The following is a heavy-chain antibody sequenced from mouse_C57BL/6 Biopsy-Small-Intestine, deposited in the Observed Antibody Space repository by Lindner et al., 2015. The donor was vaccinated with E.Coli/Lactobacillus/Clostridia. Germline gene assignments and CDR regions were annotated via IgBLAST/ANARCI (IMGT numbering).Heavy chain of an antibody. Sequence: VQLQESGAELVRPGTSVKVSCKASGYAFTNYLIEWVKQRPGQGLEWIGVINPGSGGTNYNEKFKGKATLTADKSSSTAYMQLSSLTSEDSAVYFRARSNYGSIDYWGQGTTLTVSS. D-gene: IGHD1-1*01. J-gene: IGHJ2*01. CDR3: ARSNYGSIDY. CDR2: INPGSGGT. CDR1: GYAFTNYL. V-gene: IGHV1-54*01.